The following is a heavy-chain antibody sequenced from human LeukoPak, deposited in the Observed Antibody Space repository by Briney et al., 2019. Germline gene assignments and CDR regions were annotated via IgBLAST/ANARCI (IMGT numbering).Heavy chain of an antibody. CDR2: IYPGVSDN. V-gene: IGHV5-51*01. CDR1: GYSFTSYW. D-gene: IGHD3-3*01. CDR3: ARFMDFWSGYNDY. J-gene: IGHJ4*02. Sequence: GGSLKISCRGSGYSFTSYWIGWVRQVPGKGLEWMGIIYPGVSDNRYSPSFQGQVTISADKSISAAYLQWSSLKASDTAMYYCARFMDFWSGYNDYWGQGTLVTVSS.